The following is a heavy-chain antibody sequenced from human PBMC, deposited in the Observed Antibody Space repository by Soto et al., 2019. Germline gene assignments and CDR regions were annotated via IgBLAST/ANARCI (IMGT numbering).Heavy chain of an antibody. CDR2: ISSSSSYI. J-gene: IGHJ4*02. CDR1: GFTFSSYS. CDR3: AGYCSGCSCYANDY. Sequence: GGSLRLSCAASGFTFSSYSMNWVRQAPGRGLEWVSSISSSSSYIYYADSVKGRFTISRDNAKNSLYLQMNSLRAEDTAVYYWAGYCSGCSCYANDYWGQGTLVTVSS. D-gene: IGHD2-15*01. V-gene: IGHV3-21*01.